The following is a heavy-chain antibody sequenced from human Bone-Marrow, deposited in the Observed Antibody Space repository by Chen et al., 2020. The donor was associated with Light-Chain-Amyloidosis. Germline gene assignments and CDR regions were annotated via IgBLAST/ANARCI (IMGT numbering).Heavy chain of an antibody. D-gene: IGHD1-26*01. CDR3: AGSWRELLVSPYYYMDV. CDR1: GFSFSSYS. J-gene: IGHJ6*03. CDR2: ISSSSSTI. V-gene: IGHV3-48*01. Sequence: HLVESGGGLVQPGGSLRLSCAGSGFSFSSYSMNWVRQAPGKGLEWVSYISSSSSTIYYADSVKGRFTISRDNAKNSLYLQMNSLRAEDTAVYYCAGSWRELLVSPYYYMDVWGKGTTVTVSS.